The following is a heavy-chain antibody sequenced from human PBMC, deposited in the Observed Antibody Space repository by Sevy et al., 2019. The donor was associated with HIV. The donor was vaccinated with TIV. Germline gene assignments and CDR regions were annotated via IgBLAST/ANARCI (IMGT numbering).Heavy chain of an antibody. Sequence: SETLSLICTVSGGSISMGGYYWSWTRQHPQKGLEWMGHIYYSGSTLYNPSLKSRVTISIDTSKNQFYLRLTSVTAADTAKYYCTGRALGAVAPVPRPTDYWGQGTVVTVSS. CDR2: IYYSGST. CDR3: TGRALGAVAPVPRPTDY. CDR1: GGSISMGGYY. J-gene: IGHJ4*02. D-gene: IGHD1-26*01. V-gene: IGHV4-31*03.